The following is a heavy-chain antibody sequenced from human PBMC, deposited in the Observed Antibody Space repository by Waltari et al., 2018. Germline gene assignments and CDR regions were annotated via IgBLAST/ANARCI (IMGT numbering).Heavy chain of an antibody. Sequence: EVQLLESGGGLVQPGGSLRLSCAASGFPSLSYAMTWVRQAPGKGVEWVGGVGCHAATHYGASVKGRSTISRDNSKNTVYLEMNSLRVEDTAIYYCGKDRHSYAADFWGQGTLVTVSS. V-gene: IGHV3-23*02. CDR1: GFPSLSYA. CDR3: GKDRHSYAADF. CDR2: VGCHAAT. J-gene: IGHJ4*02. D-gene: IGHD2-2*01.